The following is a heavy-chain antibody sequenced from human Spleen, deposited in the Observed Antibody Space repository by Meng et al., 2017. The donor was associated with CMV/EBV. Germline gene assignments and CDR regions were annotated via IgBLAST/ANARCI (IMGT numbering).Heavy chain of an antibody. D-gene: IGHD6-19*01. CDR3: ASFPPPGKQWLVTDY. J-gene: IGHJ4*02. CDR1: GGSISSSNW. V-gene: IGHV4-4*02. Sequence: LQETGPGLVKPSGTLALTCAVSGGSISSSNWWSWVRQPPGKGLEWIGEIYHSGSTNYNPSLKSRVTISVDKSKNQFSLKLSSVTAADTAVYYCASFPPPGKQWLVTDYWGQGTLVTVSS. CDR2: IYHSGST.